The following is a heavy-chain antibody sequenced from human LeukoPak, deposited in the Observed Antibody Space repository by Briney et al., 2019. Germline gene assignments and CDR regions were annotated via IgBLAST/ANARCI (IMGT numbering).Heavy chain of an antibody. Sequence: PSETLSLTCAVYGGSFSGYYWSWIRQPPGKGLEWIGEINHSGSTNYNPSPKSRVTISVDTSKNQFSLKLSSVTAADTAVYYCARYIVVVVPAPYYYMDVWGKGTTVTVSS. J-gene: IGHJ6*03. D-gene: IGHD2-15*01. V-gene: IGHV4-34*01. CDR2: INHSGST. CDR3: ARYIVVVVPAPYYYMDV. CDR1: GGSFSGYY.